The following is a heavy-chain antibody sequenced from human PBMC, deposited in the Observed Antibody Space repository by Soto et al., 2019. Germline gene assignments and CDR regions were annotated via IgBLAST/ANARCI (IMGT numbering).Heavy chain of an antibody. V-gene: IGHV3-30*18. J-gene: IGHJ5*02. Sequence: QVQVVESGGGVVQPGRSLRLSCAASGFTFFTYGMHWVRQAPGKGLEWVAVISYDGSKKYYVDSVKGRFTISRDNSKNTMYLQMKSLGPEDTAVYFCEKIPTTVTTDTWFDPGGQGYLVTVSS. CDR1: GFTFFTYG. D-gene: IGHD4-17*01. CDR2: ISYDGSKK. CDR3: EKIPTTVTTDTWFDP.